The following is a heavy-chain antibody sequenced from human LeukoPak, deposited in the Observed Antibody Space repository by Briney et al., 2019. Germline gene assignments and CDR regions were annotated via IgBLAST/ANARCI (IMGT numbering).Heavy chain of an antibody. D-gene: IGHD3-3*01. V-gene: IGHV3-7*03. CDR1: GFTFSSFW. CDR2: IKKDGSQK. Sequence: GGSLRLSCAASGFTFSSFWMSWVRQAPGKGLGWVANIKKDGSQKYYVDSVEGRFTISRDNAKNSLYLQMDSLRVDDTAVYYCTRVFGGYDVSDYWGQGTLVTVSS. J-gene: IGHJ4*02. CDR3: TRVFGGYDVSDY.